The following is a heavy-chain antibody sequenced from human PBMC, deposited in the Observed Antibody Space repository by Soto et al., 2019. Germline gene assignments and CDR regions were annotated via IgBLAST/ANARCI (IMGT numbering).Heavy chain of an antibody. Sequence: QVQLVQSGAEVKKPGSSVKVSCKASGGTFSSYTISWVRQAPGQGLEWMGRIIPIRGIANYAQKFKGRVTITADKAKSTAYMELSSLRSEAPAVYYCGREGQAMRIRLWHEPDYWGQGTLVTVSS. CDR3: GREGQAMRIRLWHEPDY. D-gene: IGHD5-18*01. CDR1: GGTFSSYT. CDR2: IIPIRGIA. V-gene: IGHV1-69*08. J-gene: IGHJ4*02.